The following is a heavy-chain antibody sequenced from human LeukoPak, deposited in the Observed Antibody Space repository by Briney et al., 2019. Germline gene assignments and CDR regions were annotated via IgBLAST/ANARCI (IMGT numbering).Heavy chain of an antibody. CDR1: GFTFSSYS. J-gene: IGHJ6*02. CDR2: ISSSSSYI. Sequence: GGSLRLSCAASGFTFSSYSMNWVRQDPGKGLEWVSSISSSSSYIYYADSVKGRFTISRDNAKNSLYLQMNSLRAEDTAVYYCARDLTWDYGMDVWGQGTTVTVSS. D-gene: IGHD1-26*01. V-gene: IGHV3-21*01. CDR3: ARDLTWDYGMDV.